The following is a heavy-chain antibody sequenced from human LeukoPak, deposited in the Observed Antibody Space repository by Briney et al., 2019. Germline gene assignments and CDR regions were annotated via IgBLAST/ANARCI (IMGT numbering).Heavy chain of an antibody. Sequence: ASVKVSCKASGYTFTDYYMHWVRQAPGQGLEWMGIINPSGGSTSYAQKFQGRVTMTRDTSTSTVYMELSSLRSEDTAVYYCARDSGSYPSDYWGQGTLVTVSS. CDR1: GYTFTDYY. V-gene: IGHV1-46*03. CDR3: ARDSGSYPSDY. D-gene: IGHD1-26*01. J-gene: IGHJ4*02. CDR2: INPSGGST.